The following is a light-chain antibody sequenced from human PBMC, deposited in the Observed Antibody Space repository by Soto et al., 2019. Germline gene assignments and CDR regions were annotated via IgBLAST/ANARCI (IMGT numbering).Light chain of an antibody. Sequence: QSALTQPPSASGSPGQSVTISCTGTSSDVGGYNFVSWYQQYPGKAPKLIIYEVTKRPSGVPDRFSGSKSGNTASLTVSGLQAEDEADYYCSSYAGNNIVVFGGGTKVTVL. J-gene: IGLJ2*01. V-gene: IGLV2-8*01. CDR3: SSYAGNNIVV. CDR2: EVT. CDR1: SSDVGGYNF.